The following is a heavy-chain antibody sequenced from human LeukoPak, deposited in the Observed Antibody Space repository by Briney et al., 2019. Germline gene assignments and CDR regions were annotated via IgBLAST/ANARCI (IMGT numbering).Heavy chain of an antibody. J-gene: IGHJ3*02. CDR2: MYHVGST. CDR1: GYSISSGYY. V-gene: IGHV4-38-2*01. D-gene: IGHD3-16*01. Sequence: SETLSLTCAVSGYSISSGYYWGWIRRPPGKGLEWFGSMYHVGSTYSPPSLKSRVTISVDTSKNQFSLKLSSVTAADTAVYYCARKGGLKDAFDIWGQGTMVTVSS. CDR3: ARKGGLKDAFDI.